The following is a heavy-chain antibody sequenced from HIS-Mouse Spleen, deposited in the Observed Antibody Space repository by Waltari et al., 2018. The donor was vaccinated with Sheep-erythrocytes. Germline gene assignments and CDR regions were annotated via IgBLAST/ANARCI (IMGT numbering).Heavy chain of an antibody. Sequence: QVQLVQSGAEVKKPGASVKVSCKASGYTFTSYDINWVRQATGQGLEWMGGMKPNSGNTGYAQRFQGRVTMTRNTSISTAYMELSSLRSEDTAVYYCARGHYSGYDFDYWGQGTLVTVSS. CDR3: ARGHYSGYDFDY. CDR2: MKPNSGNT. D-gene: IGHD5-12*01. CDR1: GYTFTSYD. V-gene: IGHV1-8*01. J-gene: IGHJ4*02.